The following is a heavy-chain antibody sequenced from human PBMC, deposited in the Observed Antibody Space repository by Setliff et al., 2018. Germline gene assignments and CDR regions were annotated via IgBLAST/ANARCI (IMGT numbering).Heavy chain of an antibody. CDR1: GYSFAKYA. J-gene: IGHJ3*02. CDR2: NAGNGNT. Sequence: ASVKVSCKASGYSFAKYALHWVRQAPGQRLEWMGFNAGNGNTKCSQNFQGRVTITRDTSASAAYVELSSLRSEDTAVYYGAREVLPLVREEAFYIWGQGTMVTVSS. D-gene: IGHD2-2*01. CDR3: AREVLPLVREEAFYI. V-gene: IGHV1-3*01.